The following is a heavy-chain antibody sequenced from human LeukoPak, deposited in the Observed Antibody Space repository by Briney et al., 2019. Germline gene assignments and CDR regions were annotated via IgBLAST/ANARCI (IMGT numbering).Heavy chain of an antibody. D-gene: IGHD5-18*01. CDR3: AREIYSYGLYYFDH. V-gene: IGHV3-48*03. CDR1: GFTFSSYE. J-gene: IGHJ4*02. CDR2: ISSSGSTI. Sequence: GGSLRLSCAASGFTFSSYEMNWVRQAPGKGLEWVSYISSSGSTIYYADSVKGRFTISRDNAKNSLYLQMNSLRAEDTAVYYCAREIYSYGLYYFDHWGQGTLVTVSS.